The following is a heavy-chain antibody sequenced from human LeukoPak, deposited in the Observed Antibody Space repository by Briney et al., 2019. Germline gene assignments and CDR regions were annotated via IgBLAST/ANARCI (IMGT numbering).Heavy chain of an antibody. CDR3: ARDTRGGNSAFDY. J-gene: IGHJ4*02. CDR2: IYYSGST. D-gene: IGHD4-23*01. V-gene: IGHV4-59*01. CDR1: GGSISSYY. Sequence: SETLSLTCTVSGGSISSYYWSWIRQPPGKGLEWIGYIYYSGSTNYNPSLKSRVTISVDTSKNQFSLKLSSVTAVDTAVYYCARDTRGGNSAFDYWGQGTLVTVSS.